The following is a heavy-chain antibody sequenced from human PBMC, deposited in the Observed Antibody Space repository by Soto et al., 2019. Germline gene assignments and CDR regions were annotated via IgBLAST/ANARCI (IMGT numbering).Heavy chain of an antibody. CDR3: AKDSDVAGRDF. J-gene: IGHJ4*02. V-gene: IGHV3-23*01. Sequence: EVQLLESGGGLVQPGGSLRLSCAASGLTFSSHALMWVRQAPGKGLEWVSAISGSAINTYYADSVKGRFTISRDNSKNTLYLQMTSLRAEDTAVYYCAKDSDVAGRDFWGQGNLVTVSS. CDR2: ISGSAINT. CDR1: GLTFSSHA. D-gene: IGHD1-26*01.